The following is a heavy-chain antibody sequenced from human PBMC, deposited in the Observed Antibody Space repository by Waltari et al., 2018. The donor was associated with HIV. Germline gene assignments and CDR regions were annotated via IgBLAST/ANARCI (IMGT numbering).Heavy chain of an antibody. CDR2: VNPNSGHT. Sequence: QVQLEQSGAEVKKPGASVTVSCKASGFSLMSYDIPWVRQATGQGPEWMGWVNPNSGHTEYAQKFQGRVTMTRNTSISTVYVEVNSLRSEDTAVYYCARGRIHYYGSGSYFDDWGQGTLVTVSS. V-gene: IGHV1-8*02. CDR1: GFSLMSYD. J-gene: IGHJ4*02. D-gene: IGHD3-10*01. CDR3: ARGRIHYYGSGSYFDD.